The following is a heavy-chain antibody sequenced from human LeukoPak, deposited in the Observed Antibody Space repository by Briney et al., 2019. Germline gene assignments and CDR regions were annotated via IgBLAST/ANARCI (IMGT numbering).Heavy chain of an antibody. V-gene: IGHV1-24*01. CDR3: ARDLRFLEWLYGEYYFDY. D-gene: IGHD3-3*01. Sequence: ASVKVSCKASGYTFTGYYMHWVRQAPGKGLEWMGGFDPEDGETIYAQKFQGRVTMTEDTSTDTAYMELRSLRSDDTAVYYCARDLRFLEWLYGEYYFDYWGQGTLVTVSS. J-gene: IGHJ4*02. CDR1: GYTFTGYY. CDR2: FDPEDGET.